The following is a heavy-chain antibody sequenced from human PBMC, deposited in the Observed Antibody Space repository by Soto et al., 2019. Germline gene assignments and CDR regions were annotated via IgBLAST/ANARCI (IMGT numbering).Heavy chain of an antibody. CDR1: GGSISSGGYS. V-gene: IGHV4-30-2*01. Sequence: PLETLPLTCAVSGGSISSGGYSWSWIRQPPGKGLEWIGYIYHSGSTYYNPSLKSRVTISVDRSKNQFSLKLSSVTAADTAVYYCAAGGGLPRYYWGQGTLVTVSS. J-gene: IGHJ4*02. CDR3: AAGGGLPRYY. CDR2: IYHSGST. D-gene: IGHD5-12*01.